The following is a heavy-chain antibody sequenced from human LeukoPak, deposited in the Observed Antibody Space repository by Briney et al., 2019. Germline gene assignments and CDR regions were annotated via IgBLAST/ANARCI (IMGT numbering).Heavy chain of an antibody. D-gene: IGHD3-16*02. J-gene: IGHJ3*02. Sequence: PGGSLRLSCTASGFTFGDYAMSWFRQAPGKGLEWVGFIRSKAYGGTTEYAASVKGRFTISRDDSKSIAYLQMNSLKTEDTAVYYCTRDEDYDYVWGSYRYDDAFDIWGQGTMVTVSS. CDR3: TRDEDYDYVWGSYRYDDAFDI. CDR2: IRSKAYGGTT. CDR1: GFTFGDYA. V-gene: IGHV3-49*03.